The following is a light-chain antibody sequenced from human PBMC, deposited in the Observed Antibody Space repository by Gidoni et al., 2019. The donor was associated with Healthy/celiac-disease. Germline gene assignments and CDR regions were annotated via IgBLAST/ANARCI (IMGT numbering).Light chain of an antibody. J-gene: IGLJ3*02. CDR1: SSNIGAGYA. CDR2: GNS. V-gene: IGLV1-40*01. Sequence: QSVLTQPPSVSGAPGQRVTISCTGSSSNIGAGYAVPWYQQLPGTAPKLLIYGNSNRPSGVPDRFSGSKSGTSASLAITGLQAEDEADYYCQSYDSSLSVGVFGGGTKLTVL. CDR3: QSYDSSLSVGV.